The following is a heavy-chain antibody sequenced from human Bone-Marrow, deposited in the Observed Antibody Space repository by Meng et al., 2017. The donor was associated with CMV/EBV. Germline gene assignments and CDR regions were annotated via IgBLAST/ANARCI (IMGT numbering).Heavy chain of an antibody. V-gene: IGHV3-23*01. CDR2: ISGSGGST. Sequence: GESLKISCAASGFTFSTYAMTWVRQAPGKGLEWVSTISGSGGSTYYADSVKGRFTISRDNSKNTLYLRMSSLRVEDTAVYYCAKDRPPDYDASGSYGNWFDPWGQGTLVTVSS. CDR1: GFTFSTYA. D-gene: IGHD3-10*01. CDR3: AKDRPPDYDASGSYGNWFDP. J-gene: IGHJ5*02.